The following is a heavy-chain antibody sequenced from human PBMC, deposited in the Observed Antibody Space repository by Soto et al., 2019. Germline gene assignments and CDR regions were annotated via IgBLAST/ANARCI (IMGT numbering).Heavy chain of an antibody. CDR3: ARDQKAGHCSGGSCHYYYGMDV. J-gene: IGHJ6*02. D-gene: IGHD2-15*01. V-gene: IGHV3-30-3*01. CDR1: GFTFSNHS. CDR2: ISYDGSNK. Sequence: QVQLVESGGGVVQPGTSLRLSCTASGFTFSNHSMHWVRQAPGKGLEWVAVISYDGSNKYYADSGKGRFTISRDNSKNTLYGQMNSLRAEDTAVYYCARDQKAGHCSGGSCHYYYGMDVWGQGTTVTVSS.